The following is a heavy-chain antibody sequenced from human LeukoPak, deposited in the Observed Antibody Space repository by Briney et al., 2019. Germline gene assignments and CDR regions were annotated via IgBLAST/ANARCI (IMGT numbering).Heavy chain of an antibody. D-gene: IGHD5-18*01. CDR2: ISSSSSYT. CDR3: ALSTATGRYFDY. Sequence: GGSLRFSCAASGFTFSDSYMSWIRQAPGKGLEWVSYISSSSSYTNYADSVKGRFTISRDNAKNSLYLQMNSLRAEDTAVYYCALSTATGRYFDYWGQGTLVTVSS. CDR1: GFTFSDSY. V-gene: IGHV3-11*03. J-gene: IGHJ4*02.